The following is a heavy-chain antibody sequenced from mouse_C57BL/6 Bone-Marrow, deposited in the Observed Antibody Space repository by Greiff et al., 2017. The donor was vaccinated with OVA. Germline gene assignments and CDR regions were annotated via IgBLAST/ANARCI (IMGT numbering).Heavy chain of an antibody. V-gene: IGHV1-69*01. CDR3: AREGFDGYGAY. D-gene: IGHD2-3*01. CDR2: IDPSDSYT. J-gene: IGHJ3*01. Sequence: VQLQQPGAELVMPGASVKLSCKASGYTFTSYWLHWVKQRPGQGLEWIGEIDPSDSYTNYNQKFKGKSPLTVDKSSSTAYMQLSSLTSEDSAVYYCAREGFDGYGAYWGQGTLVTVSA. CDR1: GYTFTSYW.